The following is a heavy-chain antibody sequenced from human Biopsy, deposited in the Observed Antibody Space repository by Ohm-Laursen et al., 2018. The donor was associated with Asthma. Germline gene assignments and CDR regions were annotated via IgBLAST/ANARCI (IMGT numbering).Heavy chain of an antibody. J-gene: IGHJ5*02. CDR1: GYTFIGYH. Sequence: ASVKVSRNTSGYTFIGYHIHWVRQAPGQGLEWMGRINPNSGGTNYAQKFQGRVTMTSDTSISTAYMELSRLRSDDTALYYCARGQKSPGDRWFDPWGQGTLVTVSS. V-gene: IGHV1-2*06. D-gene: IGHD7-27*01. CDR2: INPNSGGT. CDR3: ARGQKSPGDRWFDP.